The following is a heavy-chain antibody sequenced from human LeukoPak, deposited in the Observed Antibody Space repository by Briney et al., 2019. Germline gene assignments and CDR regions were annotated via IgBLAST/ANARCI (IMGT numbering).Heavy chain of an antibody. D-gene: IGHD4-17*01. J-gene: IGHJ4*02. Sequence: GGSLRLSCAASGFTFSSSSMNWVRQAPGKGLEWVSSISPTGNYIYYADSLKGRFTISRDNAKNSLDLQMNSLRAEDTAVYYCASGGDFDYWGQGTLVTVSS. CDR2: ISPTGNYI. V-gene: IGHV3-21*01. CDR3: ASGGDFDY. CDR1: GFTFSSSS.